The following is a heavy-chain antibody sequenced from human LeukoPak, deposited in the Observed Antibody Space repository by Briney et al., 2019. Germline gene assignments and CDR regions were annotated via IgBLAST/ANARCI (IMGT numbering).Heavy chain of an antibody. V-gene: IGHV3-21*01. J-gene: IGHJ4*02. CDR1: GFTFRSIT. CDR3: ARGYSNYYFDY. CDR2: ITGSSSYI. D-gene: IGHD4-11*01. Sequence: KPGGPRRFSCEASGFTFRSITMNWVRQAPGKGLKWVSSITGSSSYIYYADSVKGRFTISRDNANNSLYLQMNSLRADDTAVYYCARGYSNYYFDYWGQGTLVTVSS.